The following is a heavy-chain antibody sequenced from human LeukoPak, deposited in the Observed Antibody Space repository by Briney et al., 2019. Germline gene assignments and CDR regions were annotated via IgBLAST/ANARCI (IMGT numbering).Heavy chain of an antibody. Sequence: GGSLRLSCAVSGFTFSSYAMSWVRQAPGKGLEWVSAISGRGGSTYYADSVKGRFTISRDNSKNTLYLQMNSLRAEDTAVYYCARDGYCSSTSCLGVYYYYYYYMDVWGKGTTVTVSS. J-gene: IGHJ6*03. CDR3: ARDGYCSSTSCLGVYYYYYYYMDV. CDR1: GFTFSSYA. CDR2: ISGRGGST. D-gene: IGHD2-2*03. V-gene: IGHV3-23*01.